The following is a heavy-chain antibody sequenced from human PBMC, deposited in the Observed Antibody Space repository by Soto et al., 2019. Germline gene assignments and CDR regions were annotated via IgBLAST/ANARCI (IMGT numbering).Heavy chain of an antibody. V-gene: IGHV3-33*01. CDR3: ARGISTTCLDN. J-gene: IGHJ4*02. Sequence: QVQLVESGGRVVQPGRSLRLSCAASGFTFNNYGMHWVRQAPGKGLEWVTLIWYDGSKKYFADSVKGRFTISRDNSMNTLYLQMNSLRAEDTAVYYCARGISTTCLDNWGQGTLVTVSS. CDR2: IWYDGSKK. D-gene: IGHD2-2*01. CDR1: GFTFNNYG.